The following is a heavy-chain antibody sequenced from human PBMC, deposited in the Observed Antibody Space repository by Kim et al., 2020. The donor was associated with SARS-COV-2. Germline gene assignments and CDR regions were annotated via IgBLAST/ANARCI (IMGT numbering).Heavy chain of an antibody. CDR2: INPHSGDT. Sequence: ASVKVSCKTSGYRFISYGISWVRQAPGQGLEWMGWINPHSGDTIYAQNLRDRVTLTTDTSTSTAYVELRSLTSDDTAVFYCARDRANALDVWGQGTTVTV. CDR3: ARDRANALDV. V-gene: IGHV1-18*01. CDR1: GYRFISYG. J-gene: IGHJ6*02. D-gene: IGHD1-1*01.